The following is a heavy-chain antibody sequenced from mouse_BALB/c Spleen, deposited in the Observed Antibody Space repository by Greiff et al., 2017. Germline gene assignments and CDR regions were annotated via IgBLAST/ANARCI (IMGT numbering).Heavy chain of an antibody. CDR3: ARSWSRAMDY. CDR2: IYPGDGDT. Sequence: VQLQESGAELVRPGSSVKISCKASGYAFSSYWMNWVKQRPGQGLEWIGQIYPGDGDTNYNGKFKGKATLTADKSSSTAYMQLSSLTSEDSAVYYCARSWSRAMDYWGQGTSVTVSS. J-gene: IGHJ4*01. CDR1: GYAFSSYW. V-gene: IGHV1-80*01.